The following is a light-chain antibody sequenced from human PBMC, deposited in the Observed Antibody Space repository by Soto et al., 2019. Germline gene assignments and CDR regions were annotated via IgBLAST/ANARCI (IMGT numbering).Light chain of an antibody. CDR3: QQYNGCPWT. Sequence: EIVMTQSPAILSVSPGGRATLSCRASQSISATLAWYQQKPGQAPRLLIHGASTRATDIPARFSGSGSGTEFTLTITGLQSEDFAVYYCQQYNGCPWTFGLGTKVDIK. CDR1: QSISAT. V-gene: IGKV3-15*01. CDR2: GAS. J-gene: IGKJ1*01.